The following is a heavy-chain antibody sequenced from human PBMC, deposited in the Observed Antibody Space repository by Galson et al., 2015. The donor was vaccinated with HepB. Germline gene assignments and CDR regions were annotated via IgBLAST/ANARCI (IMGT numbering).Heavy chain of an antibody. CDR3: AKETGGSSYPIDY. V-gene: IGHV3-23*01. CDR1: GFIFAIFG. D-gene: IGHD2-8*02. J-gene: IGHJ4*02. Sequence: SLRLSCAASGFIFAIFGMNWVRQAPGQGLDWVSHISSHGLVTYYADTVRGRFTISRDNSKNTLYLHMNSLRAEDTAIYYCAKETGGSSYPIDYWGQGTLVTVSS. CDR2: ISSHGLVT.